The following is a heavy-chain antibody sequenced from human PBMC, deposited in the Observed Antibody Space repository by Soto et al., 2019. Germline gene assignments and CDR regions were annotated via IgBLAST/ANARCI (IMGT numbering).Heavy chain of an antibody. CDR1: GGSISSGGYY. J-gene: IGHJ4*02. D-gene: IGHD3-10*01. V-gene: IGHV4-31*03. CDR3: ARGTTSLAF. CDR2: INNSGST. Sequence: QVQLQEAGPGLVKPSQTLSLTCTVSGGSISSGGYYWNWIRQHPGKGLEWIGYINNSGSTFYNPSLKGRGTISVGPSSNPFSLKVTSVTAADTAVYYCARGTTSLAFWGQGLLVTVSS.